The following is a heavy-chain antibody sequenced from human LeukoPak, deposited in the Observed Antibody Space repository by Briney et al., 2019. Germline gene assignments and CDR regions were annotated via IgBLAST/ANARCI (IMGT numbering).Heavy chain of an antibody. J-gene: IGHJ4*02. D-gene: IGHD3-10*01. CDR2: ISYDGSNK. Sequence: GGSLRLSRAASGFTFSSYVMHWVGQAPGKGLEGVAVISYDGSNKYYADSVKGRFTISRDNSRNTLYLQMNSLRAEDTAVYYCAKDPGPGPYYFDYWGQRTLVTVSS. V-gene: IGHV3-30*18. CDR1: GFTFSSYV. CDR3: AKDPGPGPYYFDY.